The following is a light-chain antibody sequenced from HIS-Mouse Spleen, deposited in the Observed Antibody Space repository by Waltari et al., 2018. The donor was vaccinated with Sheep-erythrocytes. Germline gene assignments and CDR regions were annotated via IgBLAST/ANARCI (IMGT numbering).Light chain of an antibody. CDR3: CSYAGSYNHV. CDR1: SSDVGGYNY. CDR2: EVS. Sequence: QSALTQPPSASGSPGQSVTIPCTGTSSDVGGYNYVLWYQQHPGKAPKLMIYEVSKRPSGVPDRFSGSKSGNTASLTVSGLQAEDEADYYCCSYAGSYNHVFATGTKVTVL. V-gene: IGLV2-8*01. J-gene: IGLJ1*01.